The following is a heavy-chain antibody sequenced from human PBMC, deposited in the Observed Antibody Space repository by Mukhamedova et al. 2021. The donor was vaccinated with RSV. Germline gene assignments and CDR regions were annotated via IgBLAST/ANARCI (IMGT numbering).Heavy chain of an antibody. V-gene: IGHV3-48*03. Sequence: GKGLEWVSYISSSGSTIYYADSVKGRFTISRDNAKNSLYLQMNSLRAEDTAAYYCARLEIGSGIAAFEEYWFDPWGQGTLVTVSS. J-gene: IGHJ5*02. D-gene: IGHD6-25*01. CDR3: ARLEIGSGIAAFEEYWFDP. CDR2: ISSSGSTI.